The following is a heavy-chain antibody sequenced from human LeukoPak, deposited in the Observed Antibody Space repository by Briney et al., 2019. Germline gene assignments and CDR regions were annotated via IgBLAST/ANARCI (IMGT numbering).Heavy chain of an antibody. CDR3: ARGSGSSTRGWFDP. CDR1: GFTFSSNA. D-gene: IGHD6-13*01. Sequence: GSLRLSCAASGFTFSSNAMHWVRQAPGKGLEWVAVISYDASNKYYADSVKGRFTISRDNSKNTLYLQMNSLRGEDTSVYYCARGSGSSTRGWFDPWGQGTLATVSS. J-gene: IGHJ5*02. V-gene: IGHV3-30-3*01. CDR2: ISYDASNK.